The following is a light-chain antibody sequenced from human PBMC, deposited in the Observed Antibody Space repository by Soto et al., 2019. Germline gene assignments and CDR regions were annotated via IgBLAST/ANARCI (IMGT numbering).Light chain of an antibody. CDR1: QSVLYSSNNKNY. Sequence: DIVMTQSPDSLAVSLGERATINCKSSQSVLYSSNNKNYLAWYQQKPGQPPKLLIYWASTRESGVPDRFSGSWFGTDFTLTISSLQAEDVAVYYCQQYYSTLWTFGQGTKVEIK. CDR2: WAS. J-gene: IGKJ1*01. V-gene: IGKV4-1*01. CDR3: QQYYSTLWT.